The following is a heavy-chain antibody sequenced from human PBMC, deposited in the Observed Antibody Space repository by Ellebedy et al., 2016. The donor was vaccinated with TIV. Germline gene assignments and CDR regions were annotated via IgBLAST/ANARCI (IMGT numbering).Heavy chain of an antibody. Sequence: PGGSLRLSCKGSGYSFTSYWIGWVRQMPGKGLEWMGIIYPGDSDTRYSPSFQGQVTISADKSISTAYLQWSSLKASDTAMYYCARQDHQGSSGRGAFDYWGQGTLVTVSS. V-gene: IGHV5-51*01. CDR3: ARQDHQGSSGRGAFDY. D-gene: IGHD6-19*01. J-gene: IGHJ4*02. CDR2: IYPGDSDT. CDR1: GYSFTSYW.